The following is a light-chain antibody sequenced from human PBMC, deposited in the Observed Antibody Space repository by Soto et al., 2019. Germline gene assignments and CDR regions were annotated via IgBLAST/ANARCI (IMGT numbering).Light chain of an antibody. CDR2: GAS. V-gene: IGKV3D-20*02. Sequence: VVLTQSPATLSLSPGERATLSCRASQSVSSSYLAWYQQKPGQAPRLLIYGASSRATGIPDWCSGSGSGTVFTLTSSSLEPEDFSVYYCQQRYSWPVTFGQGTRLEIK. J-gene: IGKJ5*01. CDR1: QSVSSSY. CDR3: QQRYSWPVT.